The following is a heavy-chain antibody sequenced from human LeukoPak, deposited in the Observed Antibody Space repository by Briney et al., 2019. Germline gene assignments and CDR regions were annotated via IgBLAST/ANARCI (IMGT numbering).Heavy chain of an antibody. CDR1: GFTFTSHW. CDR3: AKAPVTTCSGAYCYPFDY. V-gene: IGHV3-23*01. CDR2: ISVSGNT. D-gene: IGHD2-15*01. J-gene: IGHJ4*02. Sequence: GGSLRLSCAASGFTFTSHWMHWVRQAPGKGLEWVSAISVSGNTYHADSVKGRFTISRDSSKNTLYLQMNSLRAEDAAVYYCAKAPVTTCSGAYCYPFDYWGQGTLVTVSS.